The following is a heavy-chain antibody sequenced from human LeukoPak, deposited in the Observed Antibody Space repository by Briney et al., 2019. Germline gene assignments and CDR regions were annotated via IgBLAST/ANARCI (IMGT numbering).Heavy chain of an antibody. CDR3: AMDGVSARLEK. CDR2: LFGGTT. Sequence: GGSLRLSCAASGFTLSNSAMSWVRQAPGKGLEWVSALFGGTTFYADSVRGRFTISRDNSKNTLYLQMNSLTAEDTAVYYCAMDGVSARLEKWGQGALVTVSS. CDR1: GFTLSNSA. V-gene: IGHV3-23*01. D-gene: IGHD2-8*01. J-gene: IGHJ4*02.